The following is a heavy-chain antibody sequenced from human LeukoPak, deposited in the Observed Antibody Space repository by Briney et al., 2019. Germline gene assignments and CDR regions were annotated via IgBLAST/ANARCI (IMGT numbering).Heavy chain of an antibody. V-gene: IGHV1-18*01. CDR1: GYIFTRYG. Sequence: ASVKVSCKASGYIFTRYGISWVRQAPGQGLEWLGWISTYNADTKYAQKIQGRVTMTTDTSTRTAYMELRSLGSDDTAVYYCARGGDYDFWSGYTDMDVWGKGTTVTVSS. J-gene: IGHJ6*03. CDR2: ISTYNADT. CDR3: ARGGDYDFWSGYTDMDV. D-gene: IGHD3-3*01.